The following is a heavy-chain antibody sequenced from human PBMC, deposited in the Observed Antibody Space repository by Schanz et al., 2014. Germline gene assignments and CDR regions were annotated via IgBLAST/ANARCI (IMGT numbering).Heavy chain of an antibody. J-gene: IGHJ2*01. Sequence: QVHLQESGPGLVKPSQTLSLTCTVSGGSIRSGTYYWSWIRHPAGKALEWVVLVFPNGITNYNPSLKSRVPISLDTSKNQSSLTLTSLTAADTAVYYCARDTTWRLDLWGRGTLVTVSS. V-gene: IGHV4-61*02. CDR2: VFPNGIT. CDR3: ARDTTWRLDL. D-gene: IGHD1-1*01. CDR1: GGSIRSGTYY.